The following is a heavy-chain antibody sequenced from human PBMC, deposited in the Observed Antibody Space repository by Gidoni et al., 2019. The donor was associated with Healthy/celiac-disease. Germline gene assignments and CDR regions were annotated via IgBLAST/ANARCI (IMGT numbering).Heavy chain of an antibody. J-gene: IGHJ6*03. CDR3: ARDMGNIVVVPAADYYYYMDV. V-gene: IGHV1-69*01. Sequence: QVQLVQSGAEVKKPGSSVKVSCKASGGPFSSYAISWVRQAPGQGLEWMGGIIPIFGTANYAQKGQGRVTITADESTSTAYMELSSLRSEDTAVYYCARDMGNIVVVPAADYYYYMDVWGKGTTVTVS. CDR1: GGPFSSYA. D-gene: IGHD2-2*01. CDR2: IIPIFGTA.